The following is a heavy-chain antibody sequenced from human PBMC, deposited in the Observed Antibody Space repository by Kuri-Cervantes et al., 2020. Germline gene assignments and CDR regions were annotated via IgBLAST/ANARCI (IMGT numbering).Heavy chain of an antibody. CDR2: ISGSGGST. D-gene: IGHD2-8*01. Sequence: GGSLRLSCAASGFTFSSYAMSWVRQAPGKGLEWVSAISGSGGSTYYADSVKGRFTISRDNSKNTLYLQMNGLRAEDTALYYCAKKSGRGLMGHVDYWGQGTLVTVSS. V-gene: IGHV3-23*01. CDR1: GFTFSSYA. J-gene: IGHJ4*02. CDR3: AKKSGRGLMGHVDY.